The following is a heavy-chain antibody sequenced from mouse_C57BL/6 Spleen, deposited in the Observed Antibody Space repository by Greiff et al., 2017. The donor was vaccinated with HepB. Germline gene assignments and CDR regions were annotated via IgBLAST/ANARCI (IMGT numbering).Heavy chain of an antibody. CDR2: INPNYGTT. D-gene: IGHD4-1*01. V-gene: IGHV1-39*01. CDR3: ARSTTGTSPFDY. CDR1: GYSFTDYN. Sequence: VHVKQSGPELVKPGASVKISCKASGYSFTDYNMNWVKQSNGKSLEWIGVINPNYGTTSYNQKFKGKATLTVDQSSSTAYMQLNSLTSEDSAVYYCARSTTGTSPFDYWGQGTTLTVSS. J-gene: IGHJ2*01.